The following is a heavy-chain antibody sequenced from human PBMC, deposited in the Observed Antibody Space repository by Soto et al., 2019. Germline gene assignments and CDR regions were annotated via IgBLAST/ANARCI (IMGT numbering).Heavy chain of an antibody. D-gene: IGHD3-10*02. V-gene: IGHV3-23*01. Sequence: EVQLLQSGGGLAQPGGSLRLPCAASGFTFNNYAMSWVRQASGKGLEWVSSSSGGGTGTYSADSVKGRFTLYSDKSTNTVYLQMNSLRAEDTDFYYCEKGHYYVNSGNWGANQAFDQCGQGNLVTVSS. CDR3: EKGHYYVNSGNWGANQAFDQ. CDR1: GFTFNNYA. CDR2: SSGGGTGT. J-gene: IGHJ4*02.